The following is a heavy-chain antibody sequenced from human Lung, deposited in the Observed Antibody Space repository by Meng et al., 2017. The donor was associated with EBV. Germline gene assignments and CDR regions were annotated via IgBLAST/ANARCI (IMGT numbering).Heavy chain of an antibody. J-gene: IGHJ4*02. CDR1: GGFSCSNGYV. Sequence: LELQGAGRVVVRPPGAPSLTCTASGGFSCSNGYVWGGVRHPPREGLGWIGAIYHIGSTSYNPTLKGRVTISVDTSKNKFSLMLTSVTATDTAVYYCARSRGGSGRDCWGQGTLVTVSS. CDR2: IYHIGST. V-gene: IGHV4-39*01. CDR3: ARSRGGSGRDC. D-gene: IGHD3-10*01.